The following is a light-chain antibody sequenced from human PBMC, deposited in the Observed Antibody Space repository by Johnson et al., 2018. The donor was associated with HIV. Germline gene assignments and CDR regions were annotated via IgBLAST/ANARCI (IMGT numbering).Light chain of an antibody. V-gene: IGLV1-51*02. CDR1: SSNIGSNY. CDR3: GTWDSSLSAV. CDR2: ENK. Sequence: QPVLTQPPSVSAAPGQRVTISCSGSSSNIGSNYVSWYQQVPGTAPKLLIYENKKRPSGIPDRFSGSKSGTSATLDITGLQTGDEADYYCGTWDSSLSAVFGTGTKVTV. J-gene: IGLJ1*01.